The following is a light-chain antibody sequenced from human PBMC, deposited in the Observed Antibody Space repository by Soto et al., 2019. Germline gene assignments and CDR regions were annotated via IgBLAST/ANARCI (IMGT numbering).Light chain of an antibody. J-gene: IGLJ1*01. CDR3: AAWDDRLSASWV. Sequence: QSVLTQPPSASGTPGQRVTISCSGSSSNIGSNYVYWYQQLPGTAPKLLIYRNNQRPSGVPDRFSGSKSGTSASLAISGLRSEDEADYYCAAWDDRLSASWVFGTGTKVTVL. V-gene: IGLV1-47*01. CDR1: SSNIGSNY. CDR2: RNN.